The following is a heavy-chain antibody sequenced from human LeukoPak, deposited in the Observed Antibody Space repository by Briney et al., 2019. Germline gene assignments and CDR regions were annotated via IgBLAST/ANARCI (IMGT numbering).Heavy chain of an antibody. CDR1: GYTFTGYY. V-gene: IGHV1-2*02. D-gene: IGHD2-15*01. J-gene: IGHJ4*02. Sequence: ASVKVSCKASGYTFTGYYMHWVRQAPGQGLEWMGWINPNSGGTNYAQKFQGRVTMTRDTSISTAYMELSRLRSEDTAVYYCARGLGSCSGGSCYSDYWGQGTLVTVSS. CDR3: ARGLGSCSGGSCYSDY. CDR2: INPNSGGT.